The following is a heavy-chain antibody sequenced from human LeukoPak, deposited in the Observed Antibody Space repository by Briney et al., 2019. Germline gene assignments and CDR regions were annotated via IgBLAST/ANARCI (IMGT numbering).Heavy chain of an antibody. V-gene: IGHV3-23*01. CDR3: AKGPNSSGYYRWFDP. J-gene: IGHJ5*02. CDR2: ISGSGGST. Sequence: GGSLRLSCAASGFTVSTNYMSWVRQAPGKGLEWVSAISGSGGSTYYADSVKGRFTISRDNSKNTLYLQMNSLRAEDTAVYYCAKGPNSSGYYRWFDPWGQGTLVTVSS. CDR1: GFTVSTNY. D-gene: IGHD3-22*01.